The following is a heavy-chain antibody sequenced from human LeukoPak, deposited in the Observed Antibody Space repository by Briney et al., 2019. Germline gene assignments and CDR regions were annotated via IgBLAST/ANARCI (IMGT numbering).Heavy chain of an antibody. J-gene: IGHJ4*02. D-gene: IGHD3-10*01. CDR1: GFTVSSNY. V-gene: IGHV3-53*01. CDR3: ARAQAYYYGSGSYYLDY. CDR2: IYSGGST. Sequence: GGSLRLSCAASGFTVSSNYMSWVRQAPGKGLEWVSVIYSGGSTYYADSVKGRFTISRDTSKNTLYLQMNSLRAEDTAVYYCARAQAYYYGSGSYYLDYWGRGTLVTVSS.